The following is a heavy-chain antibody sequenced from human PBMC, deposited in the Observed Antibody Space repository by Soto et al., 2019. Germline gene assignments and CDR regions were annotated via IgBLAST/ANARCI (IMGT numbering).Heavy chain of an antibody. CDR3: ATGQGIFGVVTHLVGVRETSC. Sequence: GGSLRLSCDASGFTFSDYYMSWIRQAPGKGLEWVSYISSSSGTIYYADSVKGRFTISRDNAKNSLYLQMNSLRADDTAVYYCATGQGIFGVVTHLVGVRETSCWGQGT. J-gene: IGHJ4*02. D-gene: IGHD3-3*01. V-gene: IGHV3-11*01. CDR1: GFTFSDYY. CDR2: ISSSSGTI.